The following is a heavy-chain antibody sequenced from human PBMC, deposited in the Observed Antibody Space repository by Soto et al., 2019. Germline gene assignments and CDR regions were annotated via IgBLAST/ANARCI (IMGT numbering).Heavy chain of an antibody. V-gene: IGHV4-34*01. CDR1: GGSFSGYY. CDR2: INHSRST. J-gene: IGHJ4*02. D-gene: IGHD3-22*01. Sequence: SETLSLTXAVYGGSFSGYYWSWIRQPPGKGLEWIGEINHSRSTNYNPSLKSRVTISVDTSKNQFSLKLSSVTAADTAVYYCARGWGYYDSSGYYIDYWGQGTLVTSPQ. CDR3: ARGWGYYDSSGYYIDY.